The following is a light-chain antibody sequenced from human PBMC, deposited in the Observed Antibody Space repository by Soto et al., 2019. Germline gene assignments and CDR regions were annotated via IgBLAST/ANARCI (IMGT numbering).Light chain of an antibody. CDR1: SSDVGSYNL. CDR2: GNS. CDR3: QSYDSSLSRV. J-gene: IGLJ3*02. Sequence: QSALTQPASVSGSPGQSITISCTGTSSDVGSYNLVSWYQQHPGKAPKLLIYGNSNRPSGVPDRFSGSKSGTSASLAITGLQAEDEADYYCQSYDSSLSRVFGGGTKLTVL. V-gene: IGLV2-14*02.